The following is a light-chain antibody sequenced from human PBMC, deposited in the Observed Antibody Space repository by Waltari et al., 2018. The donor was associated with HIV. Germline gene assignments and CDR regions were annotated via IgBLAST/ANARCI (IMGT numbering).Light chain of an antibody. V-gene: IGLV2-8*01. CDR1: SSDVGAYNS. CDR3: SSYAGSNNVV. CDR2: EVT. Sequence: QSALTQPPSASGFPGQSVTISCTGTSSDVGAYNSVSWYQQHPGKAPKLLISEVTKRPSGVPDRFSGSKSGNTASLTVSGLQAEDEADFYCSSYAGSNNVVFGGGTKLTVL. J-gene: IGLJ2*01.